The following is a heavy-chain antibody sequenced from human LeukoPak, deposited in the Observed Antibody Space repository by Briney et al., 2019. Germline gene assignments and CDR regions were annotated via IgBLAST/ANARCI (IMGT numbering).Heavy chain of an antibody. V-gene: IGHV4-59*01. J-gene: IGHJ4*02. CDR2: IYYSGST. CDR1: GGSISSYY. D-gene: IGHD3-10*01. CDR3: ARKRGSGRIFDY. Sequence: PSETLSLTCTVSGGSISSYYWSWIRQPPGKRLEWIGYIYYSGSTNYNPSLKSRVTISVDTSKNQFSLKLSSVTAADTAVYYCARKRGSGRIFDYWGQGTRVTVSS.